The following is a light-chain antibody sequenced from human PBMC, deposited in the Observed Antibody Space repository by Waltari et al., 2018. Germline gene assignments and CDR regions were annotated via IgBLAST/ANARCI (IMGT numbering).Light chain of an antibody. Sequence: WYQQPPVNAPRRIIYDGSRWPSGVSNRFIGSKAGITASLASSGLQAEDEGDYFCASYTSSNTVIFGGGTRVTVL. CDR2: DGS. CDR3: ASYTSSNTVI. J-gene: IGLJ2*01. V-gene: IGLV2-14*02.